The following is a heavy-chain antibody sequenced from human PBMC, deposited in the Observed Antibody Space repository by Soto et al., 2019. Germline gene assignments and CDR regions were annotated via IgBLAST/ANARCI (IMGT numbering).Heavy chain of an antibody. Sequence: QVQLVESGGGLVKPGGSLRLSCAASGFTFSDYYMSWIRQAPGKGLEWVSYISRSPSYTNYADSVKGRFTISRDNAKNSLYLQMNSLRAEDTAVYYSARDHYGPGWFDPWGQGALVTVSS. V-gene: IGHV3-11*05. J-gene: IGHJ5*02. D-gene: IGHD3-10*01. CDR1: GFTFSDYY. CDR3: ARDHYGPGWFDP. CDR2: ISRSPSYT.